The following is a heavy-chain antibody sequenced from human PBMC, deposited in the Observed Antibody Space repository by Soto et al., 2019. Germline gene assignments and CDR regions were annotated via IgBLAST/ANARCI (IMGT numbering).Heavy chain of an antibody. CDR1: GFSXSTXGVX. V-gene: IGHV2-5*02. D-gene: IGHD1-26*01. CDR2: IWWDDDK. Sequence: QITLKESGPTLVKPTQTXTXTXXXXGFSXSTXGVXVXWXRQPPGKALEWLALIWWDDDKRYSPSLKSRLTITKDTSKNQVVLTMTNMDPVDTATYYCARPYSGNYYYFDYWGQGTLVTVSS. J-gene: IGHJ4*02. CDR3: ARPYSGNYYYFDY.